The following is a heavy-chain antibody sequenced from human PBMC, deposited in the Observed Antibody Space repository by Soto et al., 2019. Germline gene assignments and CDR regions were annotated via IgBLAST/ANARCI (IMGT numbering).Heavy chain of an antibody. D-gene: IGHD2-15*01. Sequence: ASVKVSCKASGYILTSYGISWVRQAPGQGLEWMGIINPSGGSTSYAQKFQGRVTMTRDTSTSTVYMELSSLRPEDTAVYYCARAGCSGGSCYYYYYGMDVWGQGTTVTVSS. J-gene: IGHJ6*02. CDR3: ARAGCSGGSCYYYYYGMDV. V-gene: IGHV1-46*03. CDR1: GYILTSYG. CDR2: INPSGGST.